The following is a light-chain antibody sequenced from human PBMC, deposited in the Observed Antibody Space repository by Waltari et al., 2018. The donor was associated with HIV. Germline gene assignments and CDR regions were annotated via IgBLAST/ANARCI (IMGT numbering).Light chain of an antibody. CDR3: GTWDSSLNAGV. CDR2: DND. J-gene: IGLJ3*02. CDR1: GSNLAKHY. V-gene: IGLV1-51*01. Sequence: QSMLTQPPSVSAAPGQKVTIPCSGTGSNLAKHYVSWYQHLPGAAPKLVIYDNDNRPSGIPDRFSGSKSGASATLVITGLQTGDEGDYYCGTWDSSLNAGVFGGGTKLTVL.